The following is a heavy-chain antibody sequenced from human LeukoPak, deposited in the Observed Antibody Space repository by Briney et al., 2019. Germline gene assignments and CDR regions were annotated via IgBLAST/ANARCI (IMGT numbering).Heavy chain of an antibody. CDR2: IKQYGSEK. CDR3: ARGDYFGSGTSFIDAFDI. CDR1: GFTFSNHW. V-gene: IGHV3-7*01. D-gene: IGHD3-10*01. J-gene: IGHJ3*02. Sequence: GGSLRLSCAASGFTFSNHWMSWVRQAPGKGLEWVANIKQYGSEKYYVDSVKGRFTISRDNAKNSLYLQMNSLRAEDTAVYYCARGDYFGSGTSFIDAFDIWGQGTMVTVS.